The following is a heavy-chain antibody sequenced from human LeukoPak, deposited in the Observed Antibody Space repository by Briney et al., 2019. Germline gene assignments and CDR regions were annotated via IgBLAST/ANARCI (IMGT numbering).Heavy chain of an antibody. V-gene: IGHV3-21*04. J-gene: IGHJ4*02. CDR3: ARDPGYGDYYFDY. CDR1: GFTFSSYS. CDR2: ISSSSSYI. Sequence: GGSLRLSCAASGFTFSSYSMNWVRQAPGKGLEWVSSISSSSSYIYYADSVKGRFTISRDTAKNSLYLQVNSLRAEDTAVYYCARDPGYGDYYFDYWGQGTLVTVSS. D-gene: IGHD4-17*01.